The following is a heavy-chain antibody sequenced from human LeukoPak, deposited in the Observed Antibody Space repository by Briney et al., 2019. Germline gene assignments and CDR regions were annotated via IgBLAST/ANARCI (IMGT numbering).Heavy chain of an antibody. CDR2: INHSGST. J-gene: IGHJ4*02. D-gene: IGHD6-25*01. CDR1: GGSFSGCY. CDR3: ARALIAPAPIDY. Sequence: SETLSLTCAVYGGSFSGCYWSWIRQPPGKGLEWIGEINHSGSTNYNPSLKSRVTISVDTSKNQFSLKLSSVTAADTAVYYCARALIAPAPIDYWGQGTLVTVSS. V-gene: IGHV4-34*01.